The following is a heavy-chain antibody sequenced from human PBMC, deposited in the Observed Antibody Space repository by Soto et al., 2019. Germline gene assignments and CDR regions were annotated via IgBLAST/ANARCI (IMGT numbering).Heavy chain of an antibody. CDR2: IYHSGST. Sequence: PSETLSLTCAVSGGSISSSNWWSWVRQPPGKGLEWIGEIYHSGSTNYNPSLKSRVTISVDKSKNQFSLKLSSVTAADTAVYYCARVVGEDYDFWIGYLIVLWDRYWFEPWGQGTRVTVSS. CDR1: GGSISSSNW. J-gene: IGHJ5*02. CDR3: ARVVGEDYDFWIGYLIVLWDRYWFEP. D-gene: IGHD3-3*01. V-gene: IGHV4-4*02.